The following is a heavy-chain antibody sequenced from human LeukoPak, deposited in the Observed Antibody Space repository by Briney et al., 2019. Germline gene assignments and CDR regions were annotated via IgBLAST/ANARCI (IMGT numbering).Heavy chain of an antibody. CDR3: AGEACGEMGVLWPRLSGKDGRYDY. V-gene: IGHV1-69*04. D-gene: IGHD5-24*01. Sequence: SVPVSYKASGDTFSSYAIKWVRQAPGHAPEWTGRNTPFLGLANYPQKFQAKVTSPENESPTPAYMQLGSLRSEHPAVYYCAGEACGEMGVLWPRLSGKDGRYDYWGQGTLVTVSS. CDR2: NTPFLGLA. J-gene: IGHJ4*02. CDR1: GDTFSSYA.